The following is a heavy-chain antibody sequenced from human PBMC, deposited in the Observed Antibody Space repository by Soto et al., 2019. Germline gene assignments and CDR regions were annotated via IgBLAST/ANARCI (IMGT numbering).Heavy chain of an antibody. CDR3: AKTMIIGARGV. D-gene: IGHD3-22*01. Sequence: GGSLRLSCAASGFTLSFNYMTWVRQAPGKGLEWVSLTNTNGDTYYADSVKGRFTMSRDNSKNTLFLQMNSLRAEDTAVYYCAKTMIIGARGVWGQGTTVTVSS. J-gene: IGHJ6*02. V-gene: IGHV3-66*01. CDR2: TNTNGDT. CDR1: GFTLSFNY.